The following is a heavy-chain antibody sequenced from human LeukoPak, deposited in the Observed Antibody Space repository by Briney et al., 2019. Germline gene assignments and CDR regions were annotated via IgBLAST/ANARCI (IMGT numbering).Heavy chain of an antibody. Sequence: HAGGSLRLSCAASGFTFSSYAMTWVRQAPGKGLEWVSAITGGGDTTYYADSVKGRFSISRDNSKNTLYLQMNSLRRDDTAIYSCARDPPHYPESMSLGPEDYWGQGTLVTVSS. V-gene: IGHV3-23*01. CDR1: GFTFSSYA. CDR3: ARDPPHYPESMSLGPEDY. D-gene: IGHD3/OR15-3a*01. J-gene: IGHJ4*02. CDR2: ITGGGDTT.